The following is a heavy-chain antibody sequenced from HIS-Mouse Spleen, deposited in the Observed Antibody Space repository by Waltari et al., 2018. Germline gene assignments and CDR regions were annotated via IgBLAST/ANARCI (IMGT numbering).Heavy chain of an antibody. D-gene: IGHD6-13*01. CDR1: GGSISSSSYY. J-gene: IGHJ2*01. V-gene: IGHV4-39*07. CDR3: AREIPYSSSWYDWYFDL. Sequence: QLQLQESGPGLVKPSETLSLTCTVSGGSISSSSYYWGWIRQPPGEGLEGIGSIYYSGSTYYNPSLKSRGTISVDTSKNQFSLKLSSVTAADTAVYYCAREIPYSSSWYDWYFDLWGRGTLVTVSS. CDR2: IYYSGST.